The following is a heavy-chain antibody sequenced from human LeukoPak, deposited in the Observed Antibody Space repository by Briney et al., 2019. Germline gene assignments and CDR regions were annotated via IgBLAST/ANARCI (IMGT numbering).Heavy chain of an antibody. CDR2: IKQHGSEK. Sequence: GGSLRLSCAASGFTFSSYWMSWVRQAPGKGPEWVANIKQHGSEKYYVDSVKGRFTISRDNAKNSLYLQMNSLRAEDTAVYYCARDNRYYYDSSGTGDAFDIWGQGTMVTVSS. D-gene: IGHD3-22*01. CDR3: ARDNRYYYDSSGTGDAFDI. J-gene: IGHJ3*02. V-gene: IGHV3-7*01. CDR1: GFTFSSYW.